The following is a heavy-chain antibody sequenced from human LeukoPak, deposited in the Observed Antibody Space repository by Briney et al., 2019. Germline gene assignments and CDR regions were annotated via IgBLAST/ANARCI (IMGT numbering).Heavy chain of an antibody. Sequence: GGSLRLSCAASGFTFSTYAIHWVRQAPGKGLEWVAVISYDARNKYYAASVKGRFTISRDNSKNTMYLQMNSLKTEDSAVYYCAKDWSLRLGGGLDPWGQGTLVTVSS. CDR3: AKDWSLRLGGGLDP. CDR2: ISYDARNK. J-gene: IGHJ5*02. V-gene: IGHV3-30*04. CDR1: GFTFSTYA. D-gene: IGHD3-16*01.